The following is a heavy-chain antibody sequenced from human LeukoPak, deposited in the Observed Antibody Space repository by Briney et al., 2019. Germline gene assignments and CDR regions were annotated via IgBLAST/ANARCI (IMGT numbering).Heavy chain of an antibody. V-gene: IGHV4-59*01. D-gene: IGHD3-10*01. J-gene: IGHJ4*02. Sequence: PSETLPLTCTVSGGSISSYYWSWIRQPPGKGLEWIGYIYYSGSTNYNPSLKSRVTISVDTSKNQFSLKLSSVTAADTAVYYCARVGGMVRGSFDYWGQGTLVTVSS. CDR2: IYYSGST. CDR3: ARVGGMVRGSFDY. CDR1: GGSISSYY.